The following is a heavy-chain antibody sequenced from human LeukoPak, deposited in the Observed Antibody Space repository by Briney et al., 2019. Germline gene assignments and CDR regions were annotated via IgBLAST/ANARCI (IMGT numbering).Heavy chain of an antibody. CDR2: TNPRGGNS. Sequence: ASVKVSCKASGGTFSSYAISRVRQAPGQGLEWMGMTNPRGGNSYYAQKFQGRVTMTRDTSTSTVYMELSNLRSEDTAVYYCAREKERGAVPGPCDYWGQGTLVTVSS. CDR3: AREKERGAVPGPCDY. V-gene: IGHV1-46*01. D-gene: IGHD6-19*01. J-gene: IGHJ4*02. CDR1: GGTFSSYA.